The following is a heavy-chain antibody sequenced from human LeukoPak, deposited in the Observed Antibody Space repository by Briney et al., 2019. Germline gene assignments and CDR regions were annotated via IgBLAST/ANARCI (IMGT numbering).Heavy chain of an antibody. CDR3: AKGYGWEASYYYYYMDV. CDR1: GFTLSSYE. Sequence: GGSLRLSCTVSGFTLSSYEMSWIRQAPGKGLEWVSSIDYSGGSSYYADSVKGRFTISRDNSKNTLYLQMNSLRAEDTALYYCAKGYGWEASYYYYYMDVWGKGTTVTISS. D-gene: IGHD1-26*01. V-gene: IGHV3-23*01. J-gene: IGHJ6*03. CDR2: IDYSGGSS.